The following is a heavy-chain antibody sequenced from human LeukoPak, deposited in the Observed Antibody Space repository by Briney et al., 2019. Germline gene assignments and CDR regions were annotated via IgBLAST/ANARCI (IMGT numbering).Heavy chain of an antibody. J-gene: IGHJ5*02. CDR3: ARGQLRGYCSSTSCYAPNWFDP. D-gene: IGHD2-2*01. CDR1: GGSFSGYY. CDR2: INHSGST. V-gene: IGHV4-34*01. Sequence: PSETLSLTCAVYGGSFSGYYWSWIRQPPGKGLEWIGEINHSGSTNYNPSLKSRVTISVDTSKNQFSLKLSSETAADTAVYYCARGQLRGYCSSTSCYAPNWFDPWGQGTLVTVSS.